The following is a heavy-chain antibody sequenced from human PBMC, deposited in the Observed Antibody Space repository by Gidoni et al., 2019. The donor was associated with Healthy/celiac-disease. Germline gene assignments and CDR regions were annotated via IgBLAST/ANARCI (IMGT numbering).Heavy chain of an antibody. CDR3: AKDSGYYYDSSGYLNWFDP. CDR1: GFTFSSYG. V-gene: IGHV3-30*18. D-gene: IGHD3-22*01. CDR2: ISYDGSNK. J-gene: IGHJ5*02. Sequence: QVQLVESGGGMVQPGRSLRLPCAATGFTFSSYGLHWVRQAPGKGLEGVAVISYDGSNKYYADSVKGRFTISRDNSKNTLYLQMNSLRAEDTAVYYCAKDSGYYYDSSGYLNWFDPWGQGTLVTVSS.